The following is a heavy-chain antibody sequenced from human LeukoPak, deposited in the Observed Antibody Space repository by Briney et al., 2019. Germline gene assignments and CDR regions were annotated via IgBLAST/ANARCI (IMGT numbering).Heavy chain of an antibody. Sequence: GGSLRLSCAASGFTVSSNYMSWVRQAPGKGLEWVSVIYSGGGTYYADSVKGRFTISRDNSKNTLYLQMNSLRAEDTAVYFCAKASVAIPQYCNSWGQGTLVTVSS. CDR3: AKASVAIPQYCNS. D-gene: IGHD2-2*02. CDR1: GFTVSSNY. J-gene: IGHJ5*02. CDR2: IYSGGGT. V-gene: IGHV3-53*01.